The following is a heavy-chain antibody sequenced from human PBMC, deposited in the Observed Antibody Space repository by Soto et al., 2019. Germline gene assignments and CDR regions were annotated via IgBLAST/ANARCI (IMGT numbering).Heavy chain of an antibody. V-gene: IGHV1-24*01. CDR1: GYTLTELS. Sequence: QVQLVQSGAEVKKPGASVKVSCKVSGYTLTELSMHWMRQAPGKGLEWMGGFDPEDGETIYAQKFQGRVTMTEDTSTDTAYMELSSLRSEDTAVYYCATGYGYCSGGSCPHYYYMDVWGKGTTVTVSS. CDR2: FDPEDGET. CDR3: ATGYGYCSGGSCPHYYYMDV. D-gene: IGHD2-15*01. J-gene: IGHJ6*03.